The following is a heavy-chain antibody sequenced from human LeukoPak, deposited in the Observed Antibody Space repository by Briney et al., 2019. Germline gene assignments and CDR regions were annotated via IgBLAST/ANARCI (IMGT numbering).Heavy chain of an antibody. V-gene: IGHV3-30*04. CDR2: ISYGGNNQ. J-gene: IGHJ4*02. CDR1: GFTFSSYA. D-gene: IGHD4-23*01. Sequence: GGSLRLSCAGSGFTFSSYAMHWVRQAPGKGLEWVAVISYGGNNQYYGDSVKGRFTISRDNSKNTLYLQMNSLRAEDTAVYYCAKDGGGPVDYWGQGTLVTVSS. CDR3: AKDGGGPVDY.